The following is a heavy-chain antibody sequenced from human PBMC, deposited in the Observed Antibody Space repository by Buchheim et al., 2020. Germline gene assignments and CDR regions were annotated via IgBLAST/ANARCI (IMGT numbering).Heavy chain of an antibody. V-gene: IGHV3-7*01. CDR1: GFTFSSYW. CDR2: IKQDGSEK. D-gene: IGHD1-1*01. CDR3: AGRFSPHIDWYEYNWFDP. J-gene: IGHJ5*02. Sequence: EVQLVESGGGLVQPGGSLRLSCAASGFTFSSYWMSWVRQAPGKGLEWVANIKQDGSEKYYVDSVKGRFTISRDNAKNSLYLQITIFMAKNTAVYYCAGRFSPHIDWYEYNWFDPWGQGTL.